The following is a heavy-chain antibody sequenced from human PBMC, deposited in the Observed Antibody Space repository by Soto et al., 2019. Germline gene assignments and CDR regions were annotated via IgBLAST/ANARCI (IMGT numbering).Heavy chain of an antibody. CDR3: ARGGGVGVAGSAAFDM. CDR2: INPATGAA. D-gene: IGHD3-3*01. J-gene: IGHJ3*02. CDR1: GYPVTAYY. V-gene: IGHV1-2*02. Sequence: QLHLVQSGAVVKKPGASVTVSCSASGYPVTAYYMHWVRQAPGRGLEWMGGINPATGAAKYTQTFQGRVTVTRDTSPSTVFMELSRLTSGDTAVFYCARGGGVGVAGSAAFDMWGQGTLVTVSS.